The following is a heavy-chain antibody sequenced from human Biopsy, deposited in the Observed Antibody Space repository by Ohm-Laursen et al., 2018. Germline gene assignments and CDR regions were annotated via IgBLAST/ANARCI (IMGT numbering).Heavy chain of an antibody. CDR3: ASVVLGPTNDAFGL. J-gene: IGHJ3*01. Sequence: SETLSLTCNVSGGDINNYYWSWIRQPAGKGLEWIGRIYPGGSTNYNPSLKSRFTMSVDTSKKQLSLRLRSVTAADTAMYYCASVVLGPTNDAFGLWGQGTMVVVSS. V-gene: IGHV4-4*07. CDR2: IYPGGST. CDR1: GGDINNYY. D-gene: IGHD3-22*01.